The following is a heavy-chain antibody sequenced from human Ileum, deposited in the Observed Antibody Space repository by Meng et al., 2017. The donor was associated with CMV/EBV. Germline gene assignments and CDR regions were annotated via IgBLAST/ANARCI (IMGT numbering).Heavy chain of an antibody. Sequence: GGSLRLSCATSGFTFSSYAMHWVRQAPGKGLEWLAYIQHDGSDKYYADSMGGRFIVSRDNSKNTLYLEMINLRGEDTAVYSCAKHDYNNHLDYWGQGTLVTVSS. CDR2: IQHDGSDK. D-gene: IGHD4-11*01. J-gene: IGHJ4*02. V-gene: IGHV3-30*02. CDR1: GFTFSSYA. CDR3: AKHDYNNHLDY.